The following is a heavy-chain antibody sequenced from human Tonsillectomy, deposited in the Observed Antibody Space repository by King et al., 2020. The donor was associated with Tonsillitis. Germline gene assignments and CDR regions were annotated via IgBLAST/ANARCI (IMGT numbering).Heavy chain of an antibody. D-gene: IGHD3-3*01. CDR2: IYSSGST. CDR3: ARGTGAIFGVVLISGYAFDI. J-gene: IGHJ3*02. CDR1: GASINSGDYF. Sequence: VQLQESGPGLVKPSQTLSLTCTVSGASINSGDYFWTCIRQPPGKGLEWIGYIYSSGSTYYNASLKSRVTISLDPFKNQFSLKLSSVAAADPAGYYCARGTGAIFGVVLISGYAFDIWGLGTMVTVSS. V-gene: IGHV4-30-4*01.